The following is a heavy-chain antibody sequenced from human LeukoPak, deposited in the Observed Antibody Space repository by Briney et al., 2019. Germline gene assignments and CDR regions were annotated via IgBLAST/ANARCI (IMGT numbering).Heavy chain of an antibody. CDR3: ARLLNDYVWGSYRHYYFDY. J-gene: IGHJ4*02. CDR2: IYYSGST. D-gene: IGHD3-16*02. V-gene: IGHV4-39*01. Sequence: SETLSLTCTVSGGSISSSSYYWGWIRQPPGKGLEWIGSIYYSGSTYYNPSLKSRVTISVDTSKNQFSLKLSSVTAADTAVYYCARLLNDYVWGSYRHYYFDYWGQGTLVTVSS. CDR1: GGSISSSSYY.